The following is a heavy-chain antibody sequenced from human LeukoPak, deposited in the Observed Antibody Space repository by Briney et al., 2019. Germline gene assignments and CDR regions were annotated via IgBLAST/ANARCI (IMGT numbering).Heavy chain of an antibody. J-gene: IGHJ4*02. Sequence: QAGGSLRLSCAASGFTLSSCGMSWVRQAPGKGLEWVSVISNTGRTAYYADSVKGRFTISRDNSKNTLYLQMNSLGAEDTAIYYCAKSLTGDFDYWGQGTLVTVSS. V-gene: IGHV3-23*01. CDR3: AKSLTGDFDY. D-gene: IGHD7-27*01. CDR1: GFTLSSCG. CDR2: ISNTGRTA.